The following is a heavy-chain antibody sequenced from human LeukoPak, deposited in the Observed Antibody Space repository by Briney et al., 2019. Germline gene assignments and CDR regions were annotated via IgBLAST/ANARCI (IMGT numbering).Heavy chain of an antibody. CDR2: ISSNGGST. V-gene: IGHV3-64*01. D-gene: IGHD4-11*01. J-gene: IGHJ4*02. CDR1: GFTFSSYA. Sequence: GGSLRLSCAASGFTFSSYAMHWVRQAPGKGLEYVSAISSNGGSTYYANSVKGRFTISRDNSKNTLYLQMNSLRAEDTAVYYCAKDLTFMTTVATGYWGQGTLVTVSS. CDR3: AKDLTFMTTVATGY.